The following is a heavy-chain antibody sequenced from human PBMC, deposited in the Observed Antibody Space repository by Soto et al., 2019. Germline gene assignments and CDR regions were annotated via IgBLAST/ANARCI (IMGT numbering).Heavy chain of an antibody. CDR2: IIPILGIA. CDR3: ARGTMVRGVTYGMDV. J-gene: IGHJ6*02. CDR1: GGTFSSYT. D-gene: IGHD3-10*01. Sequence: QVQLVQSGAEVKKPGSSVKVSCKASGGTFSSYTISWVRQAPGQGLEWMGRIIPILGIANYAQKFQGRVTMTADKSTSTAYMELSSLRSEGTAVYYCARGTMVRGVTYGMDVWGQGTTVTVSS. V-gene: IGHV1-69*02.